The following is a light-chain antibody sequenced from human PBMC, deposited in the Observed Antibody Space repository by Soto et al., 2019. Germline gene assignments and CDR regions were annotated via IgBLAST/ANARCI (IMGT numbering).Light chain of an antibody. CDR1: QSVSSNY. V-gene: IGKV3-20*01. CDR2: GAS. Sequence: EIVLTQSPGTLSLSPGERATLSCRASQSVSSNYVAWYQQKPGQAPRLLISGASSRATGIPDRFSGSGSETDFTLTISRLEPEDFAVYYCQQYSNSPTWTFGQGTKVEVK. J-gene: IGKJ1*01. CDR3: QQYSNSPTWT.